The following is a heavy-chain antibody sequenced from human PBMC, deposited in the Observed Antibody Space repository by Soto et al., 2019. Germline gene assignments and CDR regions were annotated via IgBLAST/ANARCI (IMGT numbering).Heavy chain of an antibody. J-gene: IGHJ6*04. CDR2: ISGSGGLT. Sequence: EVHLLESGGGLVQPGGSLRLSCAASGFIFSNYGVSWVRQAPGTGLERVSGISGSGGLTYYADSVKGRFTISRDNPRDTLYLQMNSRRAEDTAVYYCAKLLGITYYYRVDVWGKGATVTVSS. CDR1: GFIFSNYG. CDR3: AKLLGITYYYRVDV. V-gene: IGHV3-23*01. D-gene: IGHD3-10*01.